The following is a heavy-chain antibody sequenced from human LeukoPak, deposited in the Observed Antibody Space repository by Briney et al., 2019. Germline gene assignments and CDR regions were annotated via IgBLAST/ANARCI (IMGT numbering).Heavy chain of an antibody. CDR2: MKQDGSEK. D-gene: IGHD3-3*01. V-gene: IGHV3-7*01. J-gene: IGHJ4*02. CDR3: ARDLWRLRFDY. CDR1: GFTFSSSW. Sequence: GGSLRLSCAASGFTFSSSWMSWVRQAPGKGLEWVASMKQDGSEKYFVDSVKGRFTISRDNARNSLYLQMNSLRAEDTAVYYCARDLWRLRFDYWGQGTLVTVSS.